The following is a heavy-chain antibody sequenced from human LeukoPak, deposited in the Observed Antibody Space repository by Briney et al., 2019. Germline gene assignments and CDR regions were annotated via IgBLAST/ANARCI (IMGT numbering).Heavy chain of an antibody. CDR2: IYYSGST. J-gene: IGHJ6*03. D-gene: IGHD3-10*01. CDR1: DDSITMYY. Sequence: PSETLSLTCTVSDDSITMYYWTWIRQPPGKGLEWIGYIYYSGSTNYNPSLKSRVTISVDTSKNQFSLKLSSVTAADTAVYYCARIITMVRGHYYYYYMDVWGKGTTVTISS. CDR3: ARIITMVRGHYYYYYMDV. V-gene: IGHV4-59*01.